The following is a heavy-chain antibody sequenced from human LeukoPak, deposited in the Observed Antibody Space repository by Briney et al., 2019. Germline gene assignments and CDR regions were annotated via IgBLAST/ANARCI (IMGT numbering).Heavy chain of an antibody. V-gene: IGHV3-23*01. D-gene: IGHD1-1*01. CDR2: ITTSDGNT. CDR1: GFTFSSYT. Sequence: GGSLRLSCAASGFTFSSYTMSWVRQAPGKGLEWVSTITTSDGNTYYADSVKGRFTVSRDNSKNTLYLQMNSLRAEDTAVYYCASAWSDYYGMDVWGQGTTVTVSS. J-gene: IGHJ6*02. CDR3: ASAWSDYYGMDV.